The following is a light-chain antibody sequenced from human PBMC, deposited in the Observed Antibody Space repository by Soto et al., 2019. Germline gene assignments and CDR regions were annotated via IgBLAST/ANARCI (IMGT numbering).Light chain of an antibody. J-gene: IGKJ1*01. V-gene: IGKV2-28*01. CDR1: ESLLHSNGYTY. CDR2: LGS. CDR3: LQSLHTRT. Sequence: DIVMTQSPLSLPVTPGEPASISCRSSESLLHSNGYTYLDWYLQKPGQSPQLLIYLGSNRASGVADRFSGSGLGTDFTLKISRVEGEDVGVYYCLQSLHTRTFGQGTKVEIK.